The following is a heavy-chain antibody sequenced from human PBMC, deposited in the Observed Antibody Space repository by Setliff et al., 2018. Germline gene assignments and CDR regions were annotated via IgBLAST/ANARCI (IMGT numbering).Heavy chain of an antibody. J-gene: IGHJ4*02. V-gene: IGHV7-4-1*02. CDR2: INTHTGNP. Sequence: ASLKVSCKASGYTFIDYGMSWVRQAPGQSLEWMGWINTHTGNPTYAQGFTGRFVFSLDTSVSTAYLQSSSLKAEDTAVYYCASQMGTSETYPKWGQGTPVTVSS. CDR1: GYTFIDYG. D-gene: IGHD1-26*01. CDR3: ASQMGTSETYPK.